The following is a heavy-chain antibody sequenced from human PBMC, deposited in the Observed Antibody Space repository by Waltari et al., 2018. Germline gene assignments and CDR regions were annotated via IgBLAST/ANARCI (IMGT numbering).Heavy chain of an antibody. V-gene: IGHV4-34*02. CDR2: IDHSGST. D-gene: IGHD6-19*01. CDR1: GGSFSGYF. CDR3: ARVDIAVARTTDY. Sequence: QVQLQQWGAGLLKPSETLSLTCAVYGGSFSGYFWNWIRQPPGKGLEWIGEIDHSGSTNYNPSLKSRVTISIDTSKTQFSLKLTSVTAADTAVYHCARVDIAVARTTDYWGQGTLVAVSS. J-gene: IGHJ4*02.